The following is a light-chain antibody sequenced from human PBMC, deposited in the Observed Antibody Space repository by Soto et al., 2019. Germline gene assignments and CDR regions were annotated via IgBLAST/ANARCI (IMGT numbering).Light chain of an antibody. J-gene: IGKJ1*01. CDR3: QQSLNPKT. V-gene: IGKV3-20*01. CDR2: GAS. CDR1: ESVSSIY. Sequence: EKMLTQSRLPLPLSPRERATLSCRASESVSSIYVAWYQQKPGQAPTLLIYGASTRATGIPDRFSGSGSGTDFTLTIDRLEPEDFAVYYCQQSLNPKTFGQGTKVDIK.